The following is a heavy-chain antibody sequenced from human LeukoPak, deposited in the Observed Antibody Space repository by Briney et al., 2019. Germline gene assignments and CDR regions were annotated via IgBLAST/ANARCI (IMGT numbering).Heavy chain of an antibody. CDR2: IRDSGSST. J-gene: IGHJ4*02. D-gene: IGHD1-26*01. Sequence: GGSLRLSCAASGFTFSGYAMSWVRQAPGKGLEWVSAIRDSGSSTHYADSVKGRFTTSRDNSKNTLFLQMNSLRAEDTAIYYCAKYGPQDSGSSHFDYWGQGALVTVSS. V-gene: IGHV3-23*01. CDR1: GFTFSGYA. CDR3: AKYGPQDSGSSHFDY.